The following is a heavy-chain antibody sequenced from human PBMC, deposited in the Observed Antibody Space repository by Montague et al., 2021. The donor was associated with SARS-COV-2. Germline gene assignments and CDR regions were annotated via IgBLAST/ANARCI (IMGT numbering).Heavy chain of an antibody. J-gene: IGHJ5*02. D-gene: IGHD3-22*01. CDR1: GGSISSSSYY. Sequence: SETLSLTCTVSGGSISSSSYYWGWIRQPPGKGLEWIGSIYYSGSTYYNPSLKSRVTTSVDTSKNQFSLKLSSVTAADTAVYYCARGVTMIVVVMRYNWFDPWGQGTLVTVSS. CDR3: ARGVTMIVVVMRYNWFDP. CDR2: IYYSGST. V-gene: IGHV4-39*01.